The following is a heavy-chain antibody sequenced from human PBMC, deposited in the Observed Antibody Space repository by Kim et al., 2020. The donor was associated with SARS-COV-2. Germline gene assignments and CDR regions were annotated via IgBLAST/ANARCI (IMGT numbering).Heavy chain of an antibody. CDR2: IYSGGST. D-gene: IGHD3-10*01. CDR1: GFTVSSNY. Sequence: GGSLRLSCAASGFTVSSNYMSWVRQAPGKGLEWVSVIYSGGSTYYADSVKGRFTISRDNSKNTLYLQMNSLRAEDTAVYYCARNGGDGSGSYYSPLDYWGQGTLVTVSS. J-gene: IGHJ4*02. V-gene: IGHV3-53*01. CDR3: ARNGGDGSGSYYSPLDY.